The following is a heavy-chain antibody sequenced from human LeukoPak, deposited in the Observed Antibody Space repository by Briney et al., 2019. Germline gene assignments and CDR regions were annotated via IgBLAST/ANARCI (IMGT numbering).Heavy chain of an antibody. J-gene: IGHJ4*02. D-gene: IGHD6-13*01. CDR3: ARGPYSSSWYYFDY. CDR2: IKQDGSEK. Sequence: GGSLRLSCAASGFTFSSYLMSWVRQAPGRGLEWVANIKQDGSEKYYVDSVKGRFTISRDNAKNSLYLQMNSLRAEDTAVYYCARGPYSSSWYYFDYWGQGTLVTVSS. V-gene: IGHV3-7*01. CDR1: GFTFSSYL.